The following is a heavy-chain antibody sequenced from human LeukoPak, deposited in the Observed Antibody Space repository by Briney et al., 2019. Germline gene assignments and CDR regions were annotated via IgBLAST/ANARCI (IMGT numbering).Heavy chain of an antibody. J-gene: IGHJ4*02. CDR2: ISGSGGST. V-gene: IGHV3-23*01. Sequence: GGSQRLSCAASGFTFSSYAMSWVRQAPGKGLEWVSGISGSGGSTYYADSVKGRFTISRDNSKNTLYLQMTSLRAEDTAVYYCAKDQVWIVVGSFDYWGQGTLVTVSS. CDR3: AKDQVWIVVGSFDY. CDR1: GFTFSSYA. D-gene: IGHD3-22*01.